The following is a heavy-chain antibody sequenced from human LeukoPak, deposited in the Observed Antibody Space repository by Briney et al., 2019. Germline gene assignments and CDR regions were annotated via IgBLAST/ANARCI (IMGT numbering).Heavy chain of an antibody. D-gene: IGHD6-19*01. CDR1: GFTFTNSP. CDR2: IVVGSGDT. V-gene: IGHV1-58*02. J-gene: IGHJ4*02. Sequence: SVKVSCKASGFTFTNSPMQWVRQARGQPLEWIGWIVVGSGDTNYAQKFQERVTLTRDLSTSTACMELRSLRSEDTAVYYCATGSGWYSPDYWGQGTLVTVSS. CDR3: ATGSGWYSPDY.